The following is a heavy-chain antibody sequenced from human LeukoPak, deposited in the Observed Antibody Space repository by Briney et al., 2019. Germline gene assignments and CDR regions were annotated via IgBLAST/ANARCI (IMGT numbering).Heavy chain of an antibody. CDR1: GGSISSSSYY. Sequence: SETLSLTCTVSGGSISSSSYYWGWIRQPPGKGLEWIGEISQSGSTNYNPSLKSRVTMSVDNSKNQFSLKLGSVTAADTAVYYCAGDLSFCSGGNCYSGGSDYWGQGTQVTVSS. J-gene: IGHJ4*02. CDR2: ISQSGST. CDR3: AGDLSFCSGGNCYSGGSDY. D-gene: IGHD2-15*01. V-gene: IGHV4-39*07.